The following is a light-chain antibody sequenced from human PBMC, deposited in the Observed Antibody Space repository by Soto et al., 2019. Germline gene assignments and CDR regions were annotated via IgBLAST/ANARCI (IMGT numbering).Light chain of an antibody. V-gene: IGKV1-5*03. J-gene: IGKJ1*01. CDR1: QSISSW. CDR2: KAS. CDR3: QKYNSYSWT. Sequence: DIQMTQSPSTLSASVGDRVTITCRARQSISSWLAWYQQKPGKAPKLLIYKASSLESGVPLRFNGSGSGTEFTLTISSLQPDDFATYYCQKYNSYSWTFGQGTKVEIK.